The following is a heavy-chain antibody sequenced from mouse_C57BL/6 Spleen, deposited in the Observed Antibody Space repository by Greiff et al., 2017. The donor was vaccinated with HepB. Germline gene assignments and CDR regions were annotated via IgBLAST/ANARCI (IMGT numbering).Heavy chain of an antibody. Sequence: VQLQQSGTVLARPGASVKMSCKTSGYTFTSYWMHWVKQRPGQGLEWIGAIYPGNSDTSYNQKFKGKAKLTAVTSASTAYMELSSLINEDSAVYYCTRYYYGSSYGDYFDYWGQGTTLTVSS. V-gene: IGHV1-5*01. CDR2: IYPGNSDT. D-gene: IGHD1-1*01. J-gene: IGHJ2*01. CDR1: GYTFTSYW. CDR3: TRYYYGSSYGDYFDY.